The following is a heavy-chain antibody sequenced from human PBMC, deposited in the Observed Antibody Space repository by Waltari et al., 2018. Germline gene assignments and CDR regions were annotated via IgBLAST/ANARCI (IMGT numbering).Heavy chain of an antibody. J-gene: IGHJ2*01. CDR3: ARLYGDHVWYFDL. V-gene: IGHV4-38-2*02. D-gene: IGHD4-17*01. Sequence: QVQLQESGPGLVKPSETLSLTCTVSGYSISSGYYWGWIRQPPGKGLEWIGSIYHSGSTYYSPSLKSRVTISVDTSKNQFSLKLSSVTAADTAVYYCARLYGDHVWYFDLWGRGTLVTVSS. CDR2: IYHSGST. CDR1: GYSISSGYY.